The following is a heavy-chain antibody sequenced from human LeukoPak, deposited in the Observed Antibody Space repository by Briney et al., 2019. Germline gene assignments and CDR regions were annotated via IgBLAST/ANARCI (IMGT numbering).Heavy chain of an antibody. V-gene: IGHV4-59*11. D-gene: IGHD5-18*01. CDR2: VFDSGRT. J-gene: IGHJ4*02. CDR1: GGSMTTHH. CDR3: TTIKRGNIFGYFDF. Sequence: TSETLSLTCTVSGGSMTTHHWNWIRQPPGKGLEWIGYVFDSGRTKENPSLKSRVTLSADTSKNQLSLRLSSVTAADTAVYYCTTIKRGNIFGYFDFWGQGILVTVSS.